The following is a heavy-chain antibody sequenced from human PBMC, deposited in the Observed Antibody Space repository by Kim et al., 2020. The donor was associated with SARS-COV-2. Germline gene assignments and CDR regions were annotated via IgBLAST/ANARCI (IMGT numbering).Heavy chain of an antibody. CDR3: ARDTTMVRGVIRNGMDV. V-gene: IGHV3-53*01. D-gene: IGHD3-10*01. J-gene: IGHJ6*02. Sequence: VKGRFTISRDNSKNTLYLQMNSLRAEDTAVYYCARDTTMVRGVIRNGMDVWGQGTTVTVSS.